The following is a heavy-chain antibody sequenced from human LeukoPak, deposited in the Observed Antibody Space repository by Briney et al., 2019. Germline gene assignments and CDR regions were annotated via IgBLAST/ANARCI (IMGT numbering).Heavy chain of an antibody. V-gene: IGHV1-2*02. J-gene: IGHJ4*02. CDR2: INPNSNDT. Sequence: ASVKVSCKASGYTFTGYYMHWVRQAPGQGLEWMGWINPNSNDTIYAQKFQGRVTMTRDTAISTAYMELSRLRSDDTAVYYCARDHGVSGTMLSVRDDYWGQGTLVTVSS. D-gene: IGHD1-7*01. CDR1: GYTFTGYY. CDR3: ARDHGVSGTMLSVRDDY.